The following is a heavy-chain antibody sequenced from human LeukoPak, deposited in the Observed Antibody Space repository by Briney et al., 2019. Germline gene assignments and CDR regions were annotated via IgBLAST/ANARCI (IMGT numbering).Heavy chain of an antibody. CDR2: ISFDGTDA. J-gene: IGHJ4*02. CDR1: GFTFSSYA. CDR3: ARDNGDMLLDY. Sequence: GGSLRLSCAASGFTFSSYAIHWVRQAPGKGLEWVAVISFDGTDAFYADSVKGRFTISRDNSKNTLYLQMNSLRADDTAVYYCARDNGDMLLDYWGQGTLVTVSS. D-gene: IGHD4-17*01. V-gene: IGHV3-30*04.